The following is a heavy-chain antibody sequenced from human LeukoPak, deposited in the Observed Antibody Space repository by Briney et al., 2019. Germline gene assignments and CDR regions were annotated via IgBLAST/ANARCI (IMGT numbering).Heavy chain of an antibody. J-gene: IGHJ6*03. V-gene: IGHV1-18*01. CDR1: GYTFTSYG. CDR3: ARDGLRFLEWLLSHVYYYYYMDV. D-gene: IGHD3-3*01. CDR2: ISAYNGNT. Sequence: GASVKVSCKASGYTFTSYGISWVRQAPGQGLEWMGWISAYNGNTNYAQKLQGRVTMTTDTSTSTAYMELRSLRSDDTAVYYCARDGLRFLEWLLSHVYYYYYMDVWGKGTTVTVSS.